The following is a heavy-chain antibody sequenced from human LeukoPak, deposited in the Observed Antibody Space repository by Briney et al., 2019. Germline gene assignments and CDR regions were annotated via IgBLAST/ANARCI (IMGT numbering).Heavy chain of an antibody. CDR3: ARPPLELGIFDY. CDR2: IYHSGST. D-gene: IGHD7-27*01. V-gene: IGHV4-30-2*01. J-gene: IGHJ4*02. Sequence: SETLSLTCAVSGGSISSGGYSWSWIRQPPGKGLEWIGYIYHSGSTYYNPSLKSRVTISVDRSKNQFSLKLSSVTAADTAVYYCARPPLELGIFDYWGQGTLVTVSS. CDR1: GGSISSGGYS.